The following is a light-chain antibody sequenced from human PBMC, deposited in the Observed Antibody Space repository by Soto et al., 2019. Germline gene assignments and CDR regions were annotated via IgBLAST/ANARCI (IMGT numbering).Light chain of an antibody. CDR1: QSVCSSY. CDR3: QQYGSAPSIT. CDR2: GAS. Sequence: EIVLTQSPGTLSLSPGERATLSCRASQSVCSSYLAWYQQKPGQAPRLLIYGASSRATGIADRFSGSGSGIDFTLTISRLEPEDFVVYYCQQYGSAPSITFGQGKRLEIK. V-gene: IGKV3-20*01. J-gene: IGKJ5*01.